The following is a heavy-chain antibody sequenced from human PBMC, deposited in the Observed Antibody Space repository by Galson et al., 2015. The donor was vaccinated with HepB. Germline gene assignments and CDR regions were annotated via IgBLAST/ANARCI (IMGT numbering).Heavy chain of an antibody. J-gene: IGHJ6*02. CDR1: GYTFTSYG. CDR2: ISAYNGNT. D-gene: IGHD2-2*01. V-gene: IGHV1-18*01. CDR3: ARENWLVVVPAAIHYYNGMDV. Sequence: SVKVSCKASGYTFTSYGISWVRQAPGQGLEWMGWISAYNGNTNYAQKLQGRVTMTTDTSTSTAYMELRSLRSDDTAVYYCARENWLVVVPAAIHYYNGMDVWGQGTTVTVSS.